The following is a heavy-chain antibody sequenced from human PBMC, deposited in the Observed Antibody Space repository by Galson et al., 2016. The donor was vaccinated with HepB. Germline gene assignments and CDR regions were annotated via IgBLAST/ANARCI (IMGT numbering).Heavy chain of an antibody. V-gene: IGHV4-61*01. D-gene: IGHD1-26*01. CDR2: MYHSGRT. J-gene: IGHJ1*01. CDR1: GDSVSSGNYY. CDR3: ARDRDDTVGAYDR. Sequence: ETLSLTCTVSGDSVSSGNYYWSWIRQPPGKGLEWIGYMYHSGRTDYNPSLKSRVTISVDTSKNQFSLKLTSATAADTAVYYCARDRDDTVGAYDRWGQGTLVTVSS.